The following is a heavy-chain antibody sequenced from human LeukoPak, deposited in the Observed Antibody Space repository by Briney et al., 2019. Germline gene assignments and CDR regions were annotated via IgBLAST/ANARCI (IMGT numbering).Heavy chain of an antibody. Sequence: GGSLRLSCAASGFTFSSYWMSWVRQAPGKGLEWVANIKQDGREKYYVDSVKGRFTISRDNAKNSLYLQMNSLRAEDTAVYYCARDLYYYDSSGYGGYYYYYGMDVWGQGTPVTVSS. CDR3: ARDLYYYDSSGYGGYYYYYGMDV. D-gene: IGHD3-22*01. J-gene: IGHJ6*02. CDR2: IKQDGREK. CDR1: GFTFSSYW. V-gene: IGHV3-7*01.